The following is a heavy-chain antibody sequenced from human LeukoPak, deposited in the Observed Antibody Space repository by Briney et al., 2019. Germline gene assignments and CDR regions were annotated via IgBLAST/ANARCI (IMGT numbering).Heavy chain of an antibody. Sequence: ASVKVSCKASGYTFTSYAMNWVRQAPGQGLEWMGWISPYNGNTKYLQKFQGRVTMTTDTSTSTAYMEVRSLRSDDTAVYYCAREESIGSYQFLNEYWGQGTLVTVSS. CDR1: GYTFTSYA. V-gene: IGHV1-18*01. CDR3: AREESIGSYQFLNEY. CDR2: ISPYNGNT. D-gene: IGHD1-26*01. J-gene: IGHJ4*02.